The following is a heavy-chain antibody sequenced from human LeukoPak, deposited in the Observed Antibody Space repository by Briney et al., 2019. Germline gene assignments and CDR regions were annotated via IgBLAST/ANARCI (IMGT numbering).Heavy chain of an antibody. V-gene: IGHV3-23*01. Sequence: GGSLRLSCAASGFTFSSYAMSWVRQAPGKGLEWASAISGSGGSTYYSDPVRGRFTISRDNSKNTLYLQMNSLRAEDTAVYYCAKVFPYYDSSGRYFDYWGQGTLVTVSS. CDR2: ISGSGGST. J-gene: IGHJ4*02. CDR3: AKVFPYYDSSGRYFDY. D-gene: IGHD3-22*01. CDR1: GFTFSSYA.